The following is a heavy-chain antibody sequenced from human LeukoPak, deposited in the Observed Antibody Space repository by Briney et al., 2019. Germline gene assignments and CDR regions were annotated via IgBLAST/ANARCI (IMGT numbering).Heavy chain of an antibody. CDR1: GYTFTSYG. CDR2: ISAYNGNT. Sequence: ASEKVSRKASGYTFTSYGISWVRQAPGQGLEWMGWISAYNGNTNYAQKLQGRVTMTTDTSTSTAYMELRSLRSDDTAVYYCVRDLKVGGYYCSSTSCYGGRDWFDPWGQGTLVTVSS. CDR3: VRDLKVGGYYCSSTSCYGGRDWFDP. D-gene: IGHD2-2*01. J-gene: IGHJ5*02. V-gene: IGHV1-18*01.